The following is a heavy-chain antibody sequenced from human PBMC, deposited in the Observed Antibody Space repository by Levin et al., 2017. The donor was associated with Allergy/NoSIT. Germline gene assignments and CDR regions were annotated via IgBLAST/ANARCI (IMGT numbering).Heavy chain of an antibody. CDR3: AQGGVLPDYTFTAPYYFDY. D-gene: IGHD3-9*01. V-gene: IGHV3-23*01. Sequence: PGGSLRLSCAASGFTFSSYAMSWVRQAPGKGLEWVSGISDNGGSTYHAESVKGRFTISRDNGKNTLYLQMNGLRAEDTALYYCAQGGVLPDYTFTAPYYFDYWGQGTLVTVSS. J-gene: IGHJ4*02. CDR1: GFTFSSYA. CDR2: ISDNGGST.